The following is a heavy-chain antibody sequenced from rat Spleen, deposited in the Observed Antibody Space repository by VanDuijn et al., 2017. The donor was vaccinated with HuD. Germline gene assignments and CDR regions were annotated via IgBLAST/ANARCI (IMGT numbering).Heavy chain of an antibody. V-gene: IGHV5-31*01. J-gene: IGHJ1*01. CDR2: ITNTGGST. CDR1: GFTFNNYW. D-gene: IGHD1-2*01. CDR3: TRDDFYYSSSQGYFDF. Sequence: EVQLVESGGGLVQPGRSLKLSCVASGFTFNNYWMTWIRQAPGKGLEWVASITNTGGSTYYPDSVKGRFTISRDNAKSTLYLQMNSLRSEDTATYYCTRDDFYYSSSQGYFDFWGPGTMVTVSS.